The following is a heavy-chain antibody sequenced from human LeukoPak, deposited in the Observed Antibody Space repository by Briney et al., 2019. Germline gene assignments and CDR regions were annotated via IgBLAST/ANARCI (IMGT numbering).Heavy chain of an antibody. J-gene: IGHJ3*02. Sequence: PSETLSLTCTVSGGSISSDHWNWIRQPPGKGLEWIVCIFHSGRTYYNSSLKSRVTISVDMSKSQFSLRLTSVTAADTAVYYCARKNDFDIWGQGTLVTVSS. CDR2: IFHSGRT. CDR3: ARKNDFDI. D-gene: IGHD2/OR15-2a*01. CDR1: GGSISSDH. V-gene: IGHV4-59*01.